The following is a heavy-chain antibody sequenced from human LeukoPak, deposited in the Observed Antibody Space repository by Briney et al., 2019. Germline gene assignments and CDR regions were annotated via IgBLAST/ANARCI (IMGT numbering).Heavy chain of an antibody. Sequence: SQTLSLTSTVSGGSISSGSYYWSWIRQPAGKGLEWIGRIYTSGSTNYNPSLKSRVTISVDTSKNQFSLKLSSVTAADTAVYYCARGADTAMVTGWGQGTLVTVSS. CDR1: GGSISSGSYY. D-gene: IGHD5-18*01. J-gene: IGHJ4*02. V-gene: IGHV4-61*02. CDR3: ARGADTAMVTG. CDR2: IYTSGST.